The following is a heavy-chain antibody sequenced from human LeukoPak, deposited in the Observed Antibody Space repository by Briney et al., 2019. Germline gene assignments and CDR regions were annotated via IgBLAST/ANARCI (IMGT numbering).Heavy chain of an antibody. CDR3: ARRGHSYGYEPYYFDY. Sequence: MPSETLSLTCTVSGGSISSSSYYWGWIRQPPGKGLEWIGSIYYSGSTYYNPSLKSRVTISVDTSKNQFSLKLSSVTAADTAVYYCARRGHSYGYEPYYFDYWGQGTLVTVSS. CDR1: GGSISSSSYY. J-gene: IGHJ4*02. V-gene: IGHV4-39*01. D-gene: IGHD5-18*01. CDR2: IYYSGST.